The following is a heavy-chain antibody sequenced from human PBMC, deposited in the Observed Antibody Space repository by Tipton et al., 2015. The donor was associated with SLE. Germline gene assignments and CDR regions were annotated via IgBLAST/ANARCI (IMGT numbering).Heavy chain of an antibody. V-gene: IGHV4-31*03. CDR1: GGSISSGGYY. J-gene: IGHJ5*02. CDR2: IYYSGST. D-gene: IGHD3-3*01. CDR3: AKDSGDYDFGQDP. Sequence: LRLSCTVSGGSISSGGYYWSWIRQHPGKGLEWIGYIYYSGSTYYNPSLKSRVSISIDTSKNQFSLKLSSVTAADTAVYYCAKDSGDYDFGQDPWGRGTLVTVSS.